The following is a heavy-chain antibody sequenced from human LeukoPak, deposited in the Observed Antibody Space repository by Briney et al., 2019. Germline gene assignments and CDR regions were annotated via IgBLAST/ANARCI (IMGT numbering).Heavy chain of an antibody. CDR2: IRYDGSNK. CDR3: AKGSGYEAQYHYYYMDV. V-gene: IGHV3-30*02. J-gene: IGHJ6*03. CDR1: GFTFSSYG. D-gene: IGHD5-12*01. Sequence: GGSLRLSCAAPGFTFSSYGMHWVRQAPGKGLEWVAFIRYDGSNKYYADSVKGRFTISRDNSKNTLYLHVNSLRPEDTAVYYCAKGSGYEAQYHYYYMDVWGKGTTVTISS.